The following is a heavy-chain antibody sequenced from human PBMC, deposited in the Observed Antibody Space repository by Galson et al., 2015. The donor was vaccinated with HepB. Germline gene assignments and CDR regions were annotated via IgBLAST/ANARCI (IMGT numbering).Heavy chain of an antibody. J-gene: IGHJ4*02. D-gene: IGHD3-22*01. CDR1: GYTFTDYY. V-gene: IGHV1-2*06. CDR2: INPNSGGT. Sequence: SVKVSCKASGYTFTDYYIHWVRQAPGQGLEWMGRINPNSGGTNYPQKFQGRVTMTRDTSISTAYMELSRLRSDDTAIYYCARGDSPYYFDSSGFDYWGQGTLVTVSS. CDR3: ARGDSPYYFDSSGFDY.